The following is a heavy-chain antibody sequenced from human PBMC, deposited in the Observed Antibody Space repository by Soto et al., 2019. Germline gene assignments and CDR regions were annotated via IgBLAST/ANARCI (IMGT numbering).Heavy chain of an antibody. V-gene: IGHV5-51*01. CDR1: GYSFTSYW. J-gene: IGHJ6*02. CDR2: IYPGDSDT. CDR3: ARLSGKPIPSYYYGMDV. Sequence: PGESLKISCKGSGYSFTSYWIGWVRQMPGKGLEWMGIIYPGDSDTRYSPSFQGQVTISADESISTAYLQWSSLKASDTAMYYCARLSGKPIPSYYYGMDVWGQGTTVTVSS. D-gene: IGHD5-12*01.